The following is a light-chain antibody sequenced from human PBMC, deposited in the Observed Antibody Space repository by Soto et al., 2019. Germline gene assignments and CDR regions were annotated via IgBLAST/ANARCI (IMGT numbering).Light chain of an antibody. CDR3: VSFTVTYSYV. CDR2: DVS. J-gene: IGLJ1*01. CDR1: SGDVGAYDF. Sequence: QSALTQPASVSGSPGQSITISCTGTSGDVGAYDFVSWYQHHPDKAPRLVIYDVSRRPAGASDRFSGSKSGSTASLTISTLQAEDEADYYCVSFTVTYSYVFGTGTKVTVL. V-gene: IGLV2-14*01.